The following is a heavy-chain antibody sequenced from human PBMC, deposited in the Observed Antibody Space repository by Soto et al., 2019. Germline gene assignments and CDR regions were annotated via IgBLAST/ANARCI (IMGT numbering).Heavy chain of an antibody. Sequence: SGPTAGEPAQTLTLTCDFSGFSLSTYHMGVAWIRQPPGEALEWLALIYWDDDKRYSPSLKDRLAISKDTSSNQVVLTITNIDPGDSATYFCAHAGDYDLLTFDHWGPGTLVTVSS. CDR2: IYWDDDK. V-gene: IGHV2-5*02. D-gene: IGHD4-17*01. CDR1: GFSLSTYHMG. J-gene: IGHJ4*02. CDR3: AHAGDYDLLTFDH.